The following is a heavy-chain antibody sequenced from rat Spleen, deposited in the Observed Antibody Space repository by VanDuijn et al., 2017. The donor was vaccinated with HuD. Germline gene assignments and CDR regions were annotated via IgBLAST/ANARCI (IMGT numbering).Heavy chain of an antibody. CDR3: ARSLGRVYNNYFDY. CDR2: RNSAGST. V-gene: IGHV3-3*01. J-gene: IGHJ2*01. D-gene: IGHD1-10*01. CDR1: GYSITSNY. Sequence: EVQLQESGPGLVKPSQSLSLTCSVTGYSITSNYLGWIRKFPGNKLEWMGYRNSAGSTNYNPSLKSRISITRDTSKNQFFLQLNSVTTEDTATYYCARSLGRVYNNYFDYWGQGVMVTVSS.